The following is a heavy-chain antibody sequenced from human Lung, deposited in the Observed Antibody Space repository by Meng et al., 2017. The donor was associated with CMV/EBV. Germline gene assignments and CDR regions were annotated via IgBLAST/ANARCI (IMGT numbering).Heavy chain of an antibody. J-gene: IGHJ4*02. D-gene: IGHD4-17*01. V-gene: IGHV3-30*04. CDR3: ARDHTPTVTTFLFDC. Sequence: GGSXRLXCAASGFGVSSYAMHWVRQAPGKGLEWVAVISDDGTNKYYADPVKGRFTISRDNSKNTLYLQGNSLGAEDTAVYYCARDHTPTVTTFLFDCWGQGSXVTVSS. CDR2: ISDDGTNK. CDR1: GFGVSSYA.